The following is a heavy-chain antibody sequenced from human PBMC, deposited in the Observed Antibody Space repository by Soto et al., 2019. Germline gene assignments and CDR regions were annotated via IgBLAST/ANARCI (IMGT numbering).Heavy chain of an antibody. J-gene: IGHJ4*02. CDR2: IYSGGST. CDR3: ARFGSIAVTRFDY. D-gene: IGHD6-19*01. CDR1: GGAISGRSNY. Sequence: PSETLSLTCAVSGGAISGRSNYWGWIRQPPGKGLEYIGSIYSGGSTYYNPSLKSLLTMSVDTSKNQFSLNLTSVTAADTAVYYCARFGSIAVTRFDYWGQGVLVTVS. V-gene: IGHV4-39*07.